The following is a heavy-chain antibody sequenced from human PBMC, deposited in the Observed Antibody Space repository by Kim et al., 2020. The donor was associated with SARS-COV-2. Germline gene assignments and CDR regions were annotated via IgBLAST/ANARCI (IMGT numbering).Heavy chain of an antibody. D-gene: IGHD3-3*01. Sequence: PSLKSRLPIEVDTSKNQFSLKLTSVTAADTAVYYCASVMPDFWSVLGFDPWGQGTLVTVSS. CDR3: ASVMPDFWSVLGFDP. J-gene: IGHJ5*02. V-gene: IGHV4-59*01.